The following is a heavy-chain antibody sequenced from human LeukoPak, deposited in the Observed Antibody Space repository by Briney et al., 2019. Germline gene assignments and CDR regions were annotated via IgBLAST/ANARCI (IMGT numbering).Heavy chain of an antibody. CDR1: GHTFTGYY. CDR3: AGGTRGRDTAMVTMDV. CDR2: INPNSGGT. Sequence: ASVKVSCKASGHTFTGYYMHWVRQAPGQGLEWMGRINPNSGGTNYAQKFQGRVTMTRDTSISTAYMELSRLRSDDTAVYYCAGGTRGRDTAMVTMDVWGKGTTVTVSS. D-gene: IGHD5-18*01. J-gene: IGHJ6*04. V-gene: IGHV1-2*06.